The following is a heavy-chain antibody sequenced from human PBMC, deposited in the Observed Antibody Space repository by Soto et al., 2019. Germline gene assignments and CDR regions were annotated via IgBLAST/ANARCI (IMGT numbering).Heavy chain of an antibody. Sequence: EVSLRHSCSTAGFTVSSNYMSWVRQAPGKGLEWVSVIYSGGSTYYADSVKGRFTISRDNSENTLYLQMNSLRAEDTAVYYCARTCSGGTCSFDYWGQGT. V-gene: IGHV3-66*01. D-gene: IGHD2-15*01. CDR3: ARTCSGGTCSFDY. J-gene: IGHJ4*02. CDR1: GFTVSSNY. CDR2: IYSGGST.